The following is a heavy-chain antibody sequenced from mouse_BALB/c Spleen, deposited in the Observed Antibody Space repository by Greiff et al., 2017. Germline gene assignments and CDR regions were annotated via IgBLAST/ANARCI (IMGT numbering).Heavy chain of an antibody. V-gene: IGHV5-6-5*01. CDR1: GFTFSSYA. J-gene: IGHJ4*01. CDR3: ARDRYGYAMDY. CDR2: ISSGGSI. Sequence: EVKLVESGGGLVKPGGSLKLSCAASGFTFSSYAMSWVRQTPEKRLEWVASISSGGSIYYPDSVKGRFTISRDNARNILYLQMSSLRSEDTAMYYCARDRYGYAMDYWGQGTSVTVSS. D-gene: IGHD2-14*01.